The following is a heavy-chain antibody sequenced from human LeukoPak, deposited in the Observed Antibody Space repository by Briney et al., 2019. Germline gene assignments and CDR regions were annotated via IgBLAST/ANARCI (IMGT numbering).Heavy chain of an antibody. J-gene: IGHJ6*02. Sequence: SGGSLRPSCAASGFTFDDYAMHWVRQAPGKGLEWVSLISGDGGSTYYADSVKGRFTISRDNSKNSLYLQMNSLRTEDTALYYCAKDFGYSSGWYLGGYYYYGMDVWGQGTTVTASS. CDR2: ISGDGGST. V-gene: IGHV3-43*02. CDR1: GFTFDDYA. CDR3: AKDFGYSSGWYLGGYYYYGMDV. D-gene: IGHD6-19*01.